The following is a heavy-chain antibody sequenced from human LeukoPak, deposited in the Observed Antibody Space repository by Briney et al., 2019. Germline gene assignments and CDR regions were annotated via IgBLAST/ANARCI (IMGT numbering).Heavy chain of an antibody. D-gene: IGHD6-19*01. CDR3: AREWGPIAVSGGPGY. CDR1: GFTFSNYG. J-gene: IGHJ4*02. CDR2: IWFDGRNK. V-gene: IGHV3-33*01. Sequence: GGSLRLSCAASGFTFSNYGMHWVRQAPGKGLEWVALIWFDGRNKFHADSVKGRFTISRDNSKNTLFLQMNSLRAEDTAVYYCAREWGPIAVSGGPGYWGQGALITVSS.